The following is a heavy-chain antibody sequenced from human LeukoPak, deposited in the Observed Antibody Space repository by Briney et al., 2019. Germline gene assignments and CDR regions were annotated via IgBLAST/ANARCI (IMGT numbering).Heavy chain of an antibody. D-gene: IGHD3-22*01. V-gene: IGHV4-59*08. Sequence: SETLSLTCTVSGGSISSYYWSWIRQPPGKGLEWIGYIYYSGSTNYNPSLKSRVTISVDTSKNQFSLKLSSVTAADTAVYYCARHGWPYYYDSSGYYQPYYYYGMDVWGQGTTVTVSS. CDR3: ARHGWPYYYDSSGYYQPYYYYGMDV. CDR2: IYYSGST. J-gene: IGHJ6*02. CDR1: GGSISSYY.